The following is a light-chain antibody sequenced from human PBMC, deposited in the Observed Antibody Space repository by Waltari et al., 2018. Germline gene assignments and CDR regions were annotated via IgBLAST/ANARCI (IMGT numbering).Light chain of an antibody. J-gene: IGKJ1*01. CDR2: GAS. CDR1: QSVSSSY. CDR3: QQYGSSPWT. Sequence: ETVLTQSPGTLSLSPGERATLSCRASQSVSSSYLAWYQQKPGQAPRVLIHGASNRATGIPDRFSGSGSGTDFTLTISRLEPEDFAVYYCQQYGSSPWTFGQGTKVEIK. V-gene: IGKV3-20*01.